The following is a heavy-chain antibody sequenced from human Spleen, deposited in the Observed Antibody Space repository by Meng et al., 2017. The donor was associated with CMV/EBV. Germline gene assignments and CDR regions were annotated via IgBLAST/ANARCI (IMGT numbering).Heavy chain of an antibody. Sequence: EVMKLVESVETSGEPLRYSLTGCKITCVRQAHAQGLCWREWINTNMGGTKYAQKFQGRLTMTRKRSISTAYIELSRLIYVDTTVYYCAKATYYNSGYCLDYWCQGTLVTVSS. J-gene: IGHJ4*02. V-gene: IGHV1-2*02. CDR1: RYSLTGCK. D-gene: IGHD3-22*01. CDR2: INTNMGGT. CDR3: AKATYYNSGYCLDY.